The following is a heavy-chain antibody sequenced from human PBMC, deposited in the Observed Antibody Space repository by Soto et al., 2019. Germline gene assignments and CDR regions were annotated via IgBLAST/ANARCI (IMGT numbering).Heavy chain of an antibody. Sequence: EVQLVETGGALIKPGGSLRLSCAASGFPVNATYLSWVRQAPGKGLEWLSVLYADGSTYYIDSVKGRFRISRDSSKNTLYLQRDSLRADDTALYFWARTAEGDTPRTHWYFDLWGRGTLVTVSS. CDR1: GFPVNATY. J-gene: IGHJ2*01. D-gene: IGHD5-18*01. CDR3: ARTAEGDTPRTHWYFDL. CDR2: LYADGST. V-gene: IGHV3-53*02.